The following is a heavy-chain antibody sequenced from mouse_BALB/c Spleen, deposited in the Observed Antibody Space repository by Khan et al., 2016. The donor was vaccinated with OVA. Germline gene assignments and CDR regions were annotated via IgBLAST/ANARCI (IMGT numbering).Heavy chain of an antibody. J-gene: IGHJ4*01. CDR3: ARRRIFDGYYGGAMDY. Sequence: EVELVESGGNLVQPGGSRKLSCAASGFTFSGFGMHWVRQAPEKGLEWVAYISSGSSTIYYADTVKGRFTISRDNPKNTLFLQMTSLRSEDTAMYYCARRRIFDGYYGGAMDYWGHGTSVTVSS. CDR2: ISSGSSTI. CDR1: GFTFSGFG. D-gene: IGHD2-3*01. V-gene: IGHV5-17*02.